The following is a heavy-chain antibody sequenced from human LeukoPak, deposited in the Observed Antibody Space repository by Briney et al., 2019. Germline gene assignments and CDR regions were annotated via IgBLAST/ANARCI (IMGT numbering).Heavy chain of an antibody. CDR1: GGSISNNNHY. CDR2: IYNSGSA. D-gene: IGHD3-10*01. V-gene: IGHV4-39*07. CDR3: ARGIPGGFGELGFFDY. J-gene: IGHJ4*02. Sequence: SETLSLTCTVSGGSISNNNHYWGWIRQPPEKGLEWIGSIYNSGSAYNNPSLKSRVTISVDTSKNQFSLKLSSVTAADTAVYYRARGIPGGFGELGFFDYWGQGTLVTVSS.